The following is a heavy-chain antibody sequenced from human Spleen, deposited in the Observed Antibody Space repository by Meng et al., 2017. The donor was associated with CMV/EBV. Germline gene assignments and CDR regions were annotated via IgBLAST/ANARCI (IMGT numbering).Heavy chain of an antibody. CDR2: IYYSGST. CDR1: GGSISSSSYY. V-gene: IGHV4-39*07. Sequence: QVRLQEWGPGLVKPPQTRSLTCTVSGGSISSSSYYWGWIRQPPGKGLEWIGSIYYSGSTYYNPSLKSRVTISVDTSKNQFSLKLSSVTAADTAVYYCARASSGWYTTNFDYWGQGTLVTVSS. CDR3: ARASSGWYTTNFDY. J-gene: IGHJ4*02. D-gene: IGHD6-19*01.